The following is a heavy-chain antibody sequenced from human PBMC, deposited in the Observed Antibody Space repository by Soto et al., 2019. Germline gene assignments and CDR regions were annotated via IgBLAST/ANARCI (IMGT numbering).Heavy chain of an antibody. Sequence: EVQLVESGGGLVKPGGSLRLSCAASGFNFNSYTINWVRQAPGKRVEWLSSISSSGYIFSTDSVRGRFTISRDNPKNAVYLQKNSMRAEDTAVYFCARDCSGGSCYPGMDVWGQGTTVTVSS. CDR2: ISSSGYI. J-gene: IGHJ6*02. CDR3: ARDCSGGSCYPGMDV. CDR1: GFNFNSYT. D-gene: IGHD2-15*01. V-gene: IGHV3-21*01.